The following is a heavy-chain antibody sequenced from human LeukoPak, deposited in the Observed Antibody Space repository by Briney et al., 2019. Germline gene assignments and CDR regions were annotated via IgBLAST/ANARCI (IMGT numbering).Heavy chain of an antibody. D-gene: IGHD4/OR15-4a*01. CDR2: IDPNTGDT. J-gene: IGHJ3*02. CDR3: ARGRTMDGSTPPFEI. Sequence: GASVTVSCMASGYTFTNYYMHWVRQAPGQGLEWMGWIDPNTGDTNYSQNIQGRATMTRDTSINTAYMEFTSLGSDDTAVYYCARGRTMDGSTPPFEIRGQGTMVTVSS. CDR1: GYTFTNYY. V-gene: IGHV1-2*02.